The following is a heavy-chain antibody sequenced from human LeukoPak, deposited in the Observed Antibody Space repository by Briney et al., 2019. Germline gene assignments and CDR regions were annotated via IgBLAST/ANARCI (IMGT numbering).Heavy chain of an antibody. Sequence: PGGSLRLSCAASGITFSSQWMHWVRQAPGKGLVWVARIKGDGSSTRHADSMKGRFTISRDNAKNTLYLQMNSLRDEDTAVYYCVREGLECSGPSCQRAAFDYWGQGTLVTVSS. CDR2: IKGDGSST. J-gene: IGHJ4*02. CDR3: VREGLECSGPSCQRAAFDY. V-gene: IGHV3-74*01. CDR1: GITFSSQW. D-gene: IGHD2-2*01.